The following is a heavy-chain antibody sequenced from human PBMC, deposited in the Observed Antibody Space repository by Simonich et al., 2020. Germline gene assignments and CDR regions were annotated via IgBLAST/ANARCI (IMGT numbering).Heavy chain of an antibody. CDR2: INPNSGGT. CDR3: ARGRLTGDKGAFDI. Sequence: QVQLVQSGAEVKKPGASVKVSCKASGYTFTGYYMHWVRQAPGQGLEWMGWINPNSGGTNDAQKFRGRVTMTRDTSISTAYMELSRLRSDDTAVYYCARGRLTGDKGAFDIWGQGTMVTVSS. CDR1: GYTFTGYY. J-gene: IGHJ3*02. V-gene: IGHV1-2*02. D-gene: IGHD7-27*01.